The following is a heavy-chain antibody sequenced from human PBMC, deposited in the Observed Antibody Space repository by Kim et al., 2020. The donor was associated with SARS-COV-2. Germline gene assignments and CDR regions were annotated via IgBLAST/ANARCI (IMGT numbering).Heavy chain of an antibody. Sequence: PGGSLRLSCAASGFTFSSYAMSWVRQAPGKGLEWVSAISGSGGSTYYADSVKGRFTISRDNSKNTLYLQMNSLRAEDTAVYYCAGAAAPGDYYGMDVWGQGTTVTVSS. CDR1: GFTFSSYA. CDR3: AGAAAPGDYYGMDV. J-gene: IGHJ6*02. D-gene: IGHD2-2*01. V-gene: IGHV3-23*01. CDR2: ISGSGGST.